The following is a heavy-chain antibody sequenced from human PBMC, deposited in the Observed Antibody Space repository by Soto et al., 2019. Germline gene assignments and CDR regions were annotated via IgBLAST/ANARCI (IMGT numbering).Heavy chain of an antibody. CDR2: ISYDGSNK. J-gene: IGHJ6*02. CDR1: GFTFSSYG. Sequence: GGSLRLSCAASGFTFSSYGMHWVRQAPGKGLEWVAVISYDGSNKYYADSVKGRFTISRDNSKNTLYLQMNSLRAEDTAVYYCAKDHPGDYYDSSGYYGVDYYYYYGMDVWGQGTTVTVSS. D-gene: IGHD3-22*01. V-gene: IGHV3-30*18. CDR3: AKDHPGDYYDSSGYYGVDYYYYYGMDV.